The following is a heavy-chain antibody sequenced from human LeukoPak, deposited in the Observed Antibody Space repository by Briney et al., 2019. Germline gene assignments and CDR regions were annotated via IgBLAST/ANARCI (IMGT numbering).Heavy chain of an antibody. V-gene: IGHV1-8*03. CDR2: MNPNSGNT. D-gene: IGHD5-12*01. CDR3: AREIARGAYGGGNYFDY. Sequence: ASVKVSCKSSGYTFTSYDINWVRQATGQGLEWMGWMNPNSGNTGYAQKFQGRVTITRNTSISTAYMELRSLTSDDTAIYYCAREIARGAYGGGNYFDYWGQGTLVSVSS. CDR1: GYTFTSYD. J-gene: IGHJ4*02.